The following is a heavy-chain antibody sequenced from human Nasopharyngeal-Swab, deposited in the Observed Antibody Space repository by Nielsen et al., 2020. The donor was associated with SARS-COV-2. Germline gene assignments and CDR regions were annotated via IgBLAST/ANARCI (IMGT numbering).Heavy chain of an antibody. Sequence: GGSLRLSCAASGFTFSSYWMHWVRQVPGKGLVWVARIKSDGSSTSYADSVKGRFTISRANAKNTLYLQMNSLRAEDTAVYYCAGAYYFDSWGQGTLVTVSS. CDR1: GFTFSSYW. CDR3: AGAYYFDS. CDR2: IKSDGSST. V-gene: IGHV3-74*01. J-gene: IGHJ4*02.